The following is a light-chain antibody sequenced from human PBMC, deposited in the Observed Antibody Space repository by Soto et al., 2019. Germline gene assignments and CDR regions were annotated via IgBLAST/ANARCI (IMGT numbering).Light chain of an antibody. CDR2: DVT. CDR1: SSDVGGYDY. CDR3: SSFTSSTTYV. Sequence: LTQPASVSGSPGQSITISCTGTSSDVGGYDYVSWYQQHPGKAPKLMIYDVTNRPSGVSNRFSGSKSGNTASLTISGLQAEDEADYFCSSFTSSTTYVFGTGTKVTVL. J-gene: IGLJ1*01. V-gene: IGLV2-14*01.